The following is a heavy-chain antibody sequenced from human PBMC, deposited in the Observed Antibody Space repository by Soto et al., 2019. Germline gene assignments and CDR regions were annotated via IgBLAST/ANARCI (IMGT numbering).Heavy chain of an antibody. J-gene: IGHJ5*02. CDR3: AKDYCSGGSCYWFEP. CDR1: GFTFSSYA. D-gene: IGHD2-15*01. V-gene: IGHV3-23*01. CDR2: ISGSGGST. Sequence: EVQLLESGGGLVQPGGSLRLSCAASGFTFSSYAMSWVRQAPGKGLEWVSAISGSGGSTYYAESVKGRFTISRDNSKNTLYLQMNSLRAEDTAVYYCAKDYCSGGSCYWFEPWGQGTLVTVSS.